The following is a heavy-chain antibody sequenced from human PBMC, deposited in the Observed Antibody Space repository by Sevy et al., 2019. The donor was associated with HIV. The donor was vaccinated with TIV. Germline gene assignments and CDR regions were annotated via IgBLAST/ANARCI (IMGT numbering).Heavy chain of an antibody. V-gene: IGHV1-8*01. D-gene: IGHD2-15*01. CDR2: MNPNSGNT. J-gene: IGHJ3*02. CDR3: ARGRGTAYCSGGSCYLDAFDI. Sequence: ASVKVSCKASGYTFTSYDINWVRQATGQGLEWMGWMNPNSGNTGYAQKFQGRVTMTRNTSISTAYMELSSLRSEDTGVYYCARGRGTAYCSGGSCYLDAFDIWGQGTMVTVSS. CDR1: GYTFTSYD.